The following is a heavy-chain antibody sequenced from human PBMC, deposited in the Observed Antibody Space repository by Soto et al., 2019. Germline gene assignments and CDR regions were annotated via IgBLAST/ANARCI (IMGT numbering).Heavy chain of an antibody. CDR2: ISESSSFM. CDR3: ARVLDSGNFYFDY. J-gene: IGHJ4*02. CDR1: GFIFSSYS. V-gene: IGHV3-21*01. Sequence: EVQLVESGGGLVKPGGSLRLSCAASGFIFSSYSMNWVRQAPGKGLEWVSSISESSSFMYYTDSVKGRFTTSRDNAKNSLYLQMNSLRAEDTAVYYCARVLDSGNFYFDYWGQGTLVAVSS. D-gene: IGHD1-26*01.